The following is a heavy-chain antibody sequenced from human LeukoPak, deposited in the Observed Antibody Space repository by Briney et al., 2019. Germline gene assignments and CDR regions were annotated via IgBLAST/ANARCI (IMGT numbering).Heavy chain of an antibody. CDR3: ARDFHGPFDY. Sequence: PGGSLRLSCAASGFTFSSYAMHWVRRAPGKGLEWVAVISYDGSNKYYADSVKGRFTISRDNSKNTLYLQTNSLRAEDTAVYYCARDFHGPFDYWGQGTLVTVSS. CDR1: GFTFSSYA. V-gene: IGHV3-30*04. J-gene: IGHJ4*02. CDR2: ISYDGSNK.